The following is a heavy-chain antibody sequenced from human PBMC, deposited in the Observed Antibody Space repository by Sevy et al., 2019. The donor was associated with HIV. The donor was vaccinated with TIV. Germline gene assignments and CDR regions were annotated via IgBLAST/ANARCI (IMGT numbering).Heavy chain of an antibody. CDR1: GFTFSRFW. J-gene: IGHJ6*02. Sequence: GGSLRLSCAASGFTFSRFWMSWVRQAPGKGLEWVANIKQDGSEKQYVDSVKGRFTISRDNAENSLYLQMSSLRAVDTAENYCARDGSKVADGTSYYSDMDVWGQGTSVTVSS. CDR2: IKQDGSEK. V-gene: IGHV3-7*01. CDR3: ARDGSKVADGTSYYSDMDV. D-gene: IGHD6-13*01.